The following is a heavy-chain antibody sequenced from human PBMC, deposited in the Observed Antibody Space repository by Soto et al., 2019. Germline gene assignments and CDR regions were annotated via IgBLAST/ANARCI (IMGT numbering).Heavy chain of an antibody. Sequence: SETLSLTCAVSGGSISSGGYSWSWIRQHPGKGLEWIGYIYYSGSTYYNPSLKSRVTISVDTSKNQFSLKLSSVTAADTAVYYCARDLRATGKGSGYYYYYGMDVWGQGTTVTVSS. V-gene: IGHV4-31*11. D-gene: IGHD1-1*01. CDR3: ARDLRATGKGSGYYYYYGMDV. J-gene: IGHJ6*02. CDR2: IYYSGST. CDR1: GGSISSGGYS.